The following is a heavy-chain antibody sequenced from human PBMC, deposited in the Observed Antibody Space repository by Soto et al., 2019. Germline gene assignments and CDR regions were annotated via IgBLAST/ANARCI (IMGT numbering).Heavy chain of an antibody. Sequence: ESGGGLVKPGGSLRLSCAASGFTFSSYSMNWVRQAPGKGLEWVSSISSSSSYIYYADSVKGRFTISRDKAKNSVYLQMNNLRAEDSAVYYCARDCPTTPENDSSGYSHDAFDIWGQGTMVTVSS. D-gene: IGHD3-22*01. CDR1: GFTFSSYS. CDR3: ARDCPTTPENDSSGYSHDAFDI. V-gene: IGHV3-21*01. CDR2: ISSSSSYI. J-gene: IGHJ3*02.